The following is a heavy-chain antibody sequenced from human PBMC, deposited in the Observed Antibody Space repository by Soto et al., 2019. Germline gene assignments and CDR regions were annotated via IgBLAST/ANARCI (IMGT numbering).Heavy chain of an antibody. J-gene: IGHJ5*02. Sequence: HVQLQESGPGLVKPSQTLSLTCTVSGGSISSGDYYWSWIRQPPGKGLEWIGYIYYSGSAYYNPSLKSRVTISVDTSKNQFSLKLSSVTAADTAVYYCPRVGHINWFDPWGQGTLVTVSS. CDR3: PRVGHINWFDP. D-gene: IGHD2-21*01. V-gene: IGHV4-30-4*01. CDR2: IYYSGSA. CDR1: GGSISSGDYY.